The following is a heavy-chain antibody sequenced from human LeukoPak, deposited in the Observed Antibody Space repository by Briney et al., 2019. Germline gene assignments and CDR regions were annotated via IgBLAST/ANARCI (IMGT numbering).Heavy chain of an antibody. J-gene: IGHJ4*02. V-gene: IGHV4-34*01. D-gene: IGHD1-7*01. CDR3: ARDSRTSETIDY. CDR1: GGSFSGYY. Sequence: SETLSLTCAVYGGSFSGYYWSWIRQPPGKGLEWIGEINHSGSTNYNPSLKSRVSISVDTSKNQFSLKLSSVTAADTAVYYCARDSRTSETIDYWGQGTLVTVSS. CDR2: INHSGST.